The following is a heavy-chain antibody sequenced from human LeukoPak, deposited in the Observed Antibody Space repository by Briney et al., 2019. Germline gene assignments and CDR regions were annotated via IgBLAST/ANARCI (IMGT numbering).Heavy chain of an antibody. CDR2: FDPEDGET. Sequence: GASAKVSCKVSGYTLTELSMHWVRQAPGKGLEWMGGFDPEDGETIYAQKFQGRVTMTEDTSTDTAYMELSSLRSEDTAVYYCATVVNLLSSRMGFDYWGKGTLVTVSS. CDR1: GYTLTELS. D-gene: IGHD2-21*01. J-gene: IGHJ4*02. V-gene: IGHV1-24*01. CDR3: ATVVNLLSSRMGFDY.